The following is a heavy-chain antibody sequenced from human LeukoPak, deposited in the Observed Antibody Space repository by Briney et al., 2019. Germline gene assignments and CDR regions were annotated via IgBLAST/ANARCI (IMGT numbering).Heavy chain of an antibody. D-gene: IGHD4-23*01. CDR3: ATAKFGGNSYFDY. J-gene: IGHJ4*02. V-gene: IGHV1-46*01. CDR1: GYTFTSYF. CDR2: INPSGGST. Sequence: ASVTVSCKASGYTFTSYFIHWVRQPPGQGLEWMGIINPSGGSTNYAQKFQGRVTMTRDTSTSTVYMELSSLRSEDTAVYYCATAKFGGNSYFDYWGQGTLVTVSS.